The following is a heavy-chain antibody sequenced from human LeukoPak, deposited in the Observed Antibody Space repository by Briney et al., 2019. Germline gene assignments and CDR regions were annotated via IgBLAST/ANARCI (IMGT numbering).Heavy chain of an antibody. CDR3: ARMYSGSYGGIDF. J-gene: IGHJ4*02. CDR2: IYASGNTDYNPSRT. D-gene: IGHD1-26*01. CDR1: GGSFTSYY. Sequence: SQTLSLTCTVSGGSFTSYYWSWIRQPAGKGLEWIGRIYASGNTDYNPSRTNYNPSLKSRVTMSVDTSKNQFSLKLTSVTAADTAVYYCARMYSGSYGGIDFWGQGTLVTVSS. V-gene: IGHV4-4*07.